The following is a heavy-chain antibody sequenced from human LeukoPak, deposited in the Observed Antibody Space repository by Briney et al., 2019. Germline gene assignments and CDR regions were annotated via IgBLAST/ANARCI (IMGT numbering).Heavy chain of an antibody. Sequence: GSLRLSCAASGFTFSSYWMSWVRQAPGKGLEWIGSIYYSGTTYYNPSLKSRVTILVDTSKNQFSLKLSSVTAADTAVYYCARDNAFGQFDPWGQGTLVTVSS. D-gene: IGHD3-10*01. J-gene: IGHJ5*02. V-gene: IGHV4-39*07. CDR2: IYYSGTT. CDR1: GFTFSSYW. CDR3: ARDNAFGQFDP.